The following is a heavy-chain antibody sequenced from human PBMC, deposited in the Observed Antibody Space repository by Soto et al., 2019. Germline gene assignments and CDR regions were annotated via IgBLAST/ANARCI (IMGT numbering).Heavy chain of an antibody. Sequence: QVQLVQSGAEVKKPGASVKVSCKASGYTFTSYGISWVRQAPGQGLEWMGWISAYNGNTNYAQKLQGRVTMTTDTSTSTAYMELRSLRSDDTAVYYRARVEWADDYGDYGGWFDPWGQGTLVTVSS. D-gene: IGHD4-17*01. CDR3: ARVEWADDYGDYGGWFDP. CDR1: GYTFTSYG. CDR2: ISAYNGNT. V-gene: IGHV1-18*01. J-gene: IGHJ5*02.